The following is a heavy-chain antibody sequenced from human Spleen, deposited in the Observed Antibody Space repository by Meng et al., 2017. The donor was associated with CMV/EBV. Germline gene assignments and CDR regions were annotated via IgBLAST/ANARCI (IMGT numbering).Heavy chain of an antibody. CDR3: AREGGNYWSGYYTDY. CDR2: INSDGRTT. CDR1: VFTFINSW. D-gene: IGHD3-3*01. V-gene: IGHV3-74*01. J-gene: IGHJ4*02. Sequence: SVFTFINSWMTWVRHAPGKGLVWVSRINSDGRTTTYADSVKGRFTISRDNAKNTLYLQMNSLRAEDTAVYYCAREGGNYWSGYYTDYWGQGALVTVSS.